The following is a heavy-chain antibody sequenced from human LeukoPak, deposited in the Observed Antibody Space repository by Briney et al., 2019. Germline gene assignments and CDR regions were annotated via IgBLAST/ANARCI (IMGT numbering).Heavy chain of an antibody. D-gene: IGHD2-2*01. CDR1: GGSISSGDYY. Sequence: PSETLSLTCTVSGGSISSGDYYWSWIRQPPGKGLEWIGDIYYSGSTYYNPSLKSRVTISVDTSKNQFSLKLSSVNAADTAVYYCAREGTGYCSSTSYCYWFDPWGQGTLVTVSS. CDR3: AREGTGYCSSTSYCYWFDP. V-gene: IGHV4-30-4*02. J-gene: IGHJ5*02. CDR2: IYYSGST.